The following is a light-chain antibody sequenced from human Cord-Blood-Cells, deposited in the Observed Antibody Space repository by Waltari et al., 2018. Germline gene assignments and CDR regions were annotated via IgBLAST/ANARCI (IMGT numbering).Light chain of an antibody. CDR2: GAS. Sequence: EIVLTQSPGTLSLCPGERATLSCRASQSVSSSYLAWYQQKPGQAPRLLIYGASSRATGIPDRFSGSGSGTDFTLTISRLEPEDFAVYYCQQYGSSPRTFGQGTKVEIE. V-gene: IGKV3-20*01. CDR3: QQYGSSPRT. CDR1: QSVSSSY. J-gene: IGKJ1*01.